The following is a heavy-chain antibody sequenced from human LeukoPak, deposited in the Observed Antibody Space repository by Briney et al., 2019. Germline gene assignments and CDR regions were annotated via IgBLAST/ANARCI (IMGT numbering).Heavy chain of an antibody. CDR2: IYYSGST. J-gene: IGHJ5*02. Sequence: SETLSLTCTVSGGSISSNSYYWGWIRQPPGKGLKWIGSIYYSGSTYYNPSLKSRVTISVDTSKNQFSLKLTSVTAADTAVYYCARDQRYSSSWYWFDPWGQGTLVTVSS. CDR1: GGSISSNSYY. D-gene: IGHD6-13*01. V-gene: IGHV4-39*02. CDR3: ARDQRYSSSWYWFDP.